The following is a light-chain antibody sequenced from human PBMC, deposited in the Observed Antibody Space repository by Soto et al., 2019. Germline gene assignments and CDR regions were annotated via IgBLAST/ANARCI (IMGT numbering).Light chain of an antibody. J-gene: IGKJ1*01. CDR3: QQYYAPSWT. V-gene: IGKV3-20*01. CDR1: QSISSTY. Sequence: EIVFTQSPGTLSLSPGERATRSCRASQSISSTYLAWYRHKPGQAPRLLIYAASSRATGIPDRFSGSGSGTGFTLTISRLEPEEFAVYYCQQYYAPSWTFGQGTRVEI. CDR2: AAS.